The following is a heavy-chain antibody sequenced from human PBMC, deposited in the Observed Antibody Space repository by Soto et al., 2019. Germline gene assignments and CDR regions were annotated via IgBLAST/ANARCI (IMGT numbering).Heavy chain of an antibody. D-gene: IGHD1-26*01. CDR3: ASGQVGATTWFDP. J-gene: IGHJ5*02. Sequence: SETLSLTFTVSGASIRSGGYYWSWIRQDPGKGLEWLGYIYDNGTTYYNTSLKSRVSISRDTSKNQFSLKMTSLTDADTAIYYCASGQVGATTWFDPWGQGTKVTVSS. V-gene: IGHV4-31*03. CDR1: GASIRSGGYY. CDR2: IYDNGTT.